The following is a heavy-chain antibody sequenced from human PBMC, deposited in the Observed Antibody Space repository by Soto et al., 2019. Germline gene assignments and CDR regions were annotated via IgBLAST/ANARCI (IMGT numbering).Heavy chain of an antibody. V-gene: IGHV1-69*02. CDR3: AKAPTASAPFLF. CDR2: IIPVLNIT. CDR1: VGTFSNST. J-gene: IGHJ4*02. Sequence: QVQLVQSGTEMKRPGSSVKVSCETSVGTFSNSTFNWVRQAPGQGLEWMGWIIPVLNITNYAQKFQGRINIAADKSTSTAYLELSSLRSEDTAIYFCAKAPTASAPFLFWGQGTLVTVSS. D-gene: IGHD2-21*01.